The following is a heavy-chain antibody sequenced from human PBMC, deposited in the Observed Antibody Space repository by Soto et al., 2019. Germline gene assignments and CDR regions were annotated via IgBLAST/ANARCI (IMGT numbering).Heavy chain of an antibody. D-gene: IGHD6-6*01. CDR2: IYYSGST. CDR1: GGSISSGGYY. CDR3: ARGSAIQYSSSSVVDY. Sequence: QVQLQEWGPGLVKPSLTVSLTCTVSGGSISSGGYYWSWIRQHPGKGLEWIGYIYYSGSTYYNPSLKSRVTISVDTSKNQFSLKLSSVTAADTAVYYCARGSAIQYSSSSVVDYWGQGTLVTVSS. J-gene: IGHJ4*02. V-gene: IGHV4-31*03.